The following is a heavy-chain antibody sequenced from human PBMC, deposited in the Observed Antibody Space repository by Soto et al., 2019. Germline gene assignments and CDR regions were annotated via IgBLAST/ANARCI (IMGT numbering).Heavy chain of an antibody. D-gene: IGHD4-17*01. CDR2: TTPNSGNT. Sequence: QGQLVQSGAEVKKPGASVKVSCKASGYTCTSYDTNSVRQATEQGLEWMGWTTPNSGNTGYAQKFQGRVTMTRNTSISTAYMELSSLRSEDTAVYYCARTLYGDNVDYWGQGTLVTVSS. J-gene: IGHJ4*02. V-gene: IGHV1-8*01. CDR3: ARTLYGDNVDY. CDR1: GYTCTSYD.